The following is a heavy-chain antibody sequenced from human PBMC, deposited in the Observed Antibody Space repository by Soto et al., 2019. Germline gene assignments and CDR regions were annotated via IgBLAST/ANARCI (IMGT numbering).Heavy chain of an antibody. V-gene: IGHV4-39*01. CDR3: ARYSGESSFDY. CDR2: IYYSGST. Sequence: LSLTCTVSGGSISSSSYYWGWIRQPPGKGLEWIGSIYYSGSTYYNPSLKSRVTISVDTSKNQFSLKLSSVTAADTAVYYCARYSGESSFDYWGQGTLVNVSS. D-gene: IGHD3-10*01. J-gene: IGHJ4*02. CDR1: GGSISSSSYY.